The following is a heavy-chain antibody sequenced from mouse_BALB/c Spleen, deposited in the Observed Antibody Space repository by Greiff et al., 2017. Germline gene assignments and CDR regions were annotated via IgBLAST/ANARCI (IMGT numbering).Heavy chain of an antibody. CDR1: GFTFSSFG. CDR2: ISSGSSTI. CDR3: ARSTRLMDY. Sequence: EVMLVESGGGLVQPGGSRKLSCAASGFTFSSFGMHWVRQAPEQGLEWVAYISSGSSTIYYADKVKGRFTISRDKPKNTLFLQMTSLMSEDTAKYYGARSTRLMDYWGQGTSVTVSS. J-gene: IGHJ4*01. V-gene: IGHV5-17*02.